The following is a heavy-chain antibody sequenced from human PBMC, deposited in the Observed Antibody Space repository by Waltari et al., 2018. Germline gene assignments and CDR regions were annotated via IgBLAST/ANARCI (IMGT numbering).Heavy chain of an antibody. J-gene: IGHJ4*02. CDR2: MRCSGGST. CDR3: ANPTLVVHDY. V-gene: IGHV3-23*01. D-gene: IGHD2-15*01. Sequence: EVQLLESGGGLVQPGGSLRLSCAASGFTFSSYAMSWVRQAPGKGLEGVSAMRCSGGSTYYADSVKGRFTISRDNSKNTLYLQMNSLRAEDTAVYYCANPTLVVHDYWGQGTLVTVSS. CDR1: GFTFSSYA.